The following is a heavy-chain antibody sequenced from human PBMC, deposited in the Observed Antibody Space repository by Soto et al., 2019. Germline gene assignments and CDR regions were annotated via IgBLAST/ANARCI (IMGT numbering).Heavy chain of an antibody. D-gene: IGHD2-2*01. V-gene: IGHV4-4*07. CDR3: ARERTYHLSGDDTLAI. CDR2: IDSNGKA. J-gene: IGHJ3*02. CDR1: GGSLSNYN. Sequence: QVQLQESGPGLVRPSETLSLTCTVSGGSLSNYNWTWVRQSAGQGLEWGGLIDSNGKAYYHPSLKRLVTKSLDTLNNRVSLRLRAVTAADTAKYYCARERTYHLSGDDTLAIWGLGTIVTVSP.